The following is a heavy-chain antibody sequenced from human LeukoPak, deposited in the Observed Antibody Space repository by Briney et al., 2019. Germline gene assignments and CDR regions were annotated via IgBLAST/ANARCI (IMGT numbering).Heavy chain of an antibody. CDR1: GGSISSYY. CDR2: SYYSGST. Sequence: SETLSLTCTVSGGSISSYYWSWIRQPPGKGLEYIGYSYYSGSTDYNPSLKSRVTISVDTSNQFSLMLTSATAADTAVYYCARQSIAARRAFDIWGQGTMVTVSS. V-gene: IGHV4-59*08. J-gene: IGHJ3*02. CDR3: ARQSIAARRAFDI. D-gene: IGHD6-6*01.